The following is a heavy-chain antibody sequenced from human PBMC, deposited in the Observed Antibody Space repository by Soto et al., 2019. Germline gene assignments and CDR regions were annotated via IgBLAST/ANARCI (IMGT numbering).Heavy chain of an antibody. D-gene: IGHD2-8*01. CDR2: ISGSGGST. CDR1: GFTFSSYA. V-gene: IGHV3-23*01. J-gene: IGHJ4*02. CDR3: AKDLSRKWVHYFDY. Sequence: PGGSLRLSCAASGFTFSSYAMSWVRRAPGKGLQWVSGISGSGGSTYYADSVKGRFTISRDNSKNTLYLHMISLRAEDTAVYYCAKDLSRKWVHYFDYWGQGSLVTVSS.